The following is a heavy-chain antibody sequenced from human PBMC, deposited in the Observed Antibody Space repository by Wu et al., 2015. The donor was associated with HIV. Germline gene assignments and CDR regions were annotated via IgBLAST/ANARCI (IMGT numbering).Heavy chain of an antibody. CDR2: IIPIFGTA. D-gene: IGHD3-10*01. V-gene: IGHV1-69*12. CDR1: GGTFSSYA. CDR3: ARGGDYYGSGSYYLPLFDY. J-gene: IGHJ4*02. Sequence: QVQLVQSGAEVKKPGSSVKVSCKASGGTFSSYAISWVRQAPGQGLEWMGGIIPIFGTANYAQKFQDRVTITADESTSTAYMELSSLRSEDTAVYYCARGGDYYGSGSYYLPLFDYWGQGTLVTVSS.